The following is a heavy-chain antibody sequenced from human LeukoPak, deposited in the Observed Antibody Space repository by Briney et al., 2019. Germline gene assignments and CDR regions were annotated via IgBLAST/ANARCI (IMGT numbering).Heavy chain of an antibody. CDR3: ARDRGELVYYYGMHV. V-gene: IGHV3-7*01. D-gene: IGHD3-16*01. Sequence: PGGSLRLSCAASGFTFSRYWMSWVRQAPGRGLEWVANIKQDGSEKYYVDSVKGRFTISRDNAKNSLYLQMNSRRAEETAVYYCARDRGELVYYYGMHVWGQGTTVTVPS. CDR2: IKQDGSEK. CDR1: GFTFSRYW. J-gene: IGHJ6*02.